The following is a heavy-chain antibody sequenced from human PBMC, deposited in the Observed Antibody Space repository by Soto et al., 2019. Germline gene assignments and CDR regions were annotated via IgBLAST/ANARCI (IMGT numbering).Heavy chain of an antibody. J-gene: IGHJ4*02. CDR2: INPSGGST. Sequence: GASVKVSCKASGYTFTSYYMHWVRQAPGQGLEWMGIINPSGGSTSYAQKFQGRVTMTRDTSTSTVYMELSSLRSEDTAVYYCASLSATNPTNCSGGSCYPIDYWGQGTLVTVSS. CDR3: ASLSATNPTNCSGGSCYPIDY. V-gene: IGHV1-46*01. D-gene: IGHD2-15*01. CDR1: GYTFTSYY.